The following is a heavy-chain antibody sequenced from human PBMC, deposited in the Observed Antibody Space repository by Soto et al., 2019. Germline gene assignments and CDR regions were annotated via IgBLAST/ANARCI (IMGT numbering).Heavy chain of an antibody. CDR1: GFTFSSYG. CDR2: IWYDGSNK. J-gene: IGHJ5*02. CDR3: ARDAGGYDFSGYNWFDP. Sequence: GGSLRLSCAASGFTFSSYGMHWVRQAPGKGLEWVAVIWYDGSNKYYAESVKGRFTISRDNSKNTLYLQMNSLRAEDTAVYYCARDAGGYDFSGYNWFDPWGQGTLVTVSS. V-gene: IGHV3-33*01. D-gene: IGHD5-12*01.